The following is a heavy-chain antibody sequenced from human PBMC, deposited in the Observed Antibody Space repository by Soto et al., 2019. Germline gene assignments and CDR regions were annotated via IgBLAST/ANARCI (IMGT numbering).Heavy chain of an antibody. Sequence: SETLSLTCTVSGGSITTGGSYWSWIRQHPGKGLEWIGNIYHSGNTYYNPSLKSRLTISVDTSKNHFSLVVDSVTAADTAVYYCARARFQVLYGKPYFDSWGQGTLVTVSS. D-gene: IGHD2-2*02. V-gene: IGHV4-31*03. CDR1: GGSITTGGSY. J-gene: IGHJ4*02. CDR2: IYHSGNT. CDR3: ARARFQVLYGKPYFDS.